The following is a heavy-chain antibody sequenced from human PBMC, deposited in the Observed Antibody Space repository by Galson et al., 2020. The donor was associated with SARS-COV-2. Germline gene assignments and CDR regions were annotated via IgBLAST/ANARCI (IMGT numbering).Heavy chain of an antibody. CDR1: EFIFSDYG. CDR2: ISYYGIKI. CDR3: ANPHSSSTF. J-gene: IGHJ4*02. D-gene: IGHD6-6*01. Sequence: GGSLRLSCAASEFIFSDYGMHWVRQAPGKGLEWVAAISYYGIKIYYADSVRGRFTISRYNSKNTLYLQLNSLRPEDTAVYYCANPHSSSTFWGQGTQVTVSS. V-gene: IGHV3-30*18.